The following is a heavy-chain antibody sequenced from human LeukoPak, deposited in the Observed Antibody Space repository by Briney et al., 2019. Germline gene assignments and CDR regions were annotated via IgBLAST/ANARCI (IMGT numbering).Heavy chain of an antibody. D-gene: IGHD5-12*01. Sequence: PGRSLRLSCAASGFTFDDYAMHWVRHAPGKGLEWVSGINWIGGRTGYADSVKGRFTISRDNAKNSLYLQMNSLRAEDTALYYCARVSSRGYSGYDVDYWGQGTLVTVSS. CDR2: INWIGGRT. J-gene: IGHJ4*02. CDR3: ARVSSRGYSGYDVDY. V-gene: IGHV3-20*04. CDR1: GFTFDDYA.